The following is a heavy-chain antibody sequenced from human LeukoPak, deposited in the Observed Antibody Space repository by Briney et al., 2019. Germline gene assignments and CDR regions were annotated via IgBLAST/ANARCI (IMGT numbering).Heavy chain of an antibody. CDR1: GFTFSSYG. CDR2: ISYDGSNK. D-gene: IGHD6-13*01. J-gene: IGHJ4*02. Sequence: GGSLRLSCAASGFTFSSYGMHWVRQAPGKGLEWVAVISYDGSNKYYADSVKGRFTISRDNSKNTLYLQMNSLRAEDTAVYYCTKSRAAAGPGGFDYWGQGTLVTVSS. V-gene: IGHV3-30*18. CDR3: TKSRAAAGPGGFDY.